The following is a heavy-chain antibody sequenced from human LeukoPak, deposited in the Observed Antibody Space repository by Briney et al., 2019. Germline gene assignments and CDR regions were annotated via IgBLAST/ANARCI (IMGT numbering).Heavy chain of an antibody. V-gene: IGHV4-38-2*02. CDR1: GYSISSGYY. Sequence: SETLFLTCTVSGYSISSGYYWGWIRQPPGKGLEWIGSIYHSGSTYYNPSLKSRVTISVDTSKNQFSLKPSSVTAADTAVYYCARDPHYYDSSGYYLPFDYWGQGTLVTVSS. D-gene: IGHD3-22*01. CDR2: IYHSGST. J-gene: IGHJ4*02. CDR3: ARDPHYYDSSGYYLPFDY.